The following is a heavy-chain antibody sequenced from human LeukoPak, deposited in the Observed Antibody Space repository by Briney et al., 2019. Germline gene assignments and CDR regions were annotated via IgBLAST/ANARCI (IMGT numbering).Heavy chain of an antibody. D-gene: IGHD3-3*01. CDR3: ALSDEVTRAFDY. V-gene: IGHV3-30*03. CDR1: GFTFSSYG. Sequence: GGPLRLSCAASGFTFSSYGMHWVRQAPGKGLEWVAVISYDGSNKYYADSVKGRFTISRDNSKNTLYLQMNSLRAEDTAVYYCALSDEVTRAFDYWGQGTLVTVSS. J-gene: IGHJ4*02. CDR2: ISYDGSNK.